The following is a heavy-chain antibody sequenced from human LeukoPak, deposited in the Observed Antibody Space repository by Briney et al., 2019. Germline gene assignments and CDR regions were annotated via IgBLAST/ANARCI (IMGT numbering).Heavy chain of an antibody. Sequence: GGSLRLSCAASGFTFSDYYMSWIRQAPGKGLEWVSYISSSGSTIYYADSVKGRFTISRDNAKNSLYLQMNSLRAEDTAVYHCARVYEGPVAGLHFDYWGQGTLVTVSS. CDR1: GFTFSDYY. J-gene: IGHJ4*02. D-gene: IGHD6-19*01. V-gene: IGHV3-11*01. CDR2: ISSSGSTI. CDR3: ARVYEGPVAGLHFDY.